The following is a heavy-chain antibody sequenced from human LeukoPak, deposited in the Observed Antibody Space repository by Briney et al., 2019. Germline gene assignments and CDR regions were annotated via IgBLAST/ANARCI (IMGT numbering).Heavy chain of an antibody. J-gene: IGHJ4*02. CDR2: ISSSGSTI. CDR3: ARERTSGWYEGVSYYFDY. D-gene: IGHD6-19*01. Sequence: GGSLRLSCAASGFTFSDYYMSWIRQAPGKGLEWVSYISSSGSTIYYADSVKGRFTISRDNAKNSLYLQMNSLRAEDTAVYYCARERTSGWYEGVSYYFDYWGQGTLVTVSS. CDR1: GFTFSDYY. V-gene: IGHV3-11*04.